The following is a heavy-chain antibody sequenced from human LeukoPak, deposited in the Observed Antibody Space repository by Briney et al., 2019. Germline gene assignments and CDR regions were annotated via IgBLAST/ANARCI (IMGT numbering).Heavy chain of an antibody. V-gene: IGHV3-30*02. CDR2: IRNDGINK. Sequence: VGSLRLSCAASGFTFSTHGMHWVRQAPGKGLEWVAFIRNDGINKYYADSVKGRFTISRDSFKNTLYLQMNSLRPEDTSVYYCARAIDGYNSYYFDYWGQGTLVTVSS. CDR3: ARAIDGYNSYYFDY. CDR1: GFTFSTHG. D-gene: IGHD5-24*01. J-gene: IGHJ4*02.